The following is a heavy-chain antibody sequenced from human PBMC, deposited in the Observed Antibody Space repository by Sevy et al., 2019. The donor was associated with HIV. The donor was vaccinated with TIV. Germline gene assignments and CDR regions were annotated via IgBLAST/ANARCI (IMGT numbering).Heavy chain of an antibody. D-gene: IGHD6-13*01. V-gene: IGHV1-18*01. CDR2: ISADNGNK. CDR3: ARESRAAGKDY. J-gene: IGHJ4*02. CDR1: GCTFSNYA. Sequence: ASVKVSCKASGCTFSNYAVSWVRQAPGQGLEWLGWISADNGNKKYALKFQGRVTMTTDTSTCTAYMELRSLRSDDTAVYYCARESRAAGKDYWGQGTLVTVSS.